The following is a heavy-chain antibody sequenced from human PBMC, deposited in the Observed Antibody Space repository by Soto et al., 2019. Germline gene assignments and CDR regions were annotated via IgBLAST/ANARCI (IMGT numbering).Heavy chain of an antibody. CDR3: ASCIVATTMGEGVDY. Sequence: QVQLQESGPGLVKPSQTLSLTCTVSGGSISSVGYYWSWIRQHPGKGLEWIGYIYYSGSTYYNPSLKSRVTISVDTSKNQFSLKLSSVTAADTAVYYCASCIVATTMGEGVDYWGQGTLVTVSS. CDR1: GGSISSVGYY. CDR2: IYYSGST. V-gene: IGHV4-31*03. J-gene: IGHJ4*02. D-gene: IGHD5-12*01.